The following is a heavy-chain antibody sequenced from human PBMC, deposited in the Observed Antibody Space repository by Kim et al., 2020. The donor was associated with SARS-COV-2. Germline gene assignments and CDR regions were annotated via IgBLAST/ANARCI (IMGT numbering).Heavy chain of an antibody. Sequence: GGSLRLSCAASGFAFSNYAMTWVRQAPGEGLEWVSGISGSGSNTYYVDSVKGRYTISRDNSNSTLYLQMNSLRAEDTAVYYCAKVRGEVLAAINYWGQGTLVTVSS. D-gene: IGHD2-15*01. CDR1: GFAFSNYA. CDR2: ISGSGSNT. CDR3: AKVRGEVLAAINY. V-gene: IGHV3-23*01. J-gene: IGHJ4*02.